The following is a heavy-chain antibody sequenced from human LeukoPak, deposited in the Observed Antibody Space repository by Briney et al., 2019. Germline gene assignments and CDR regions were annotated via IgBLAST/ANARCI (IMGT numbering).Heavy chain of an antibody. Sequence: PSETLSLTCTVSGGSISSYYWSWIRQPPGKGLEWIGYIYYSGSTNYNPSLKSRVTISVDTSKNQFSLKLSSVTAADTAVYYCATTRATVVTEMAFDIWGQGTMVTVSS. CDR3: ATTRATVVTEMAFDI. J-gene: IGHJ3*02. D-gene: IGHD4-23*01. V-gene: IGHV4-59*08. CDR2: IYYSGST. CDR1: GGSISSYY.